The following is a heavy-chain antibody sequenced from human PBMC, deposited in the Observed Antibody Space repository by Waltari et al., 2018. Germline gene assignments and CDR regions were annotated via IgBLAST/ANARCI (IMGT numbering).Heavy chain of an antibody. Sequence: QVQLVESGGGVVKPGGSLRLSCAASGFTFSSYGMHWVRTAPGKGLEWVAFIRYDGSNKYYADSVKGRFTISRDKSKNTLYLQMNSLRAEDTAVYYCAKDHYDSSGYCGYWGQGTLVTVSS. J-gene: IGHJ4*02. CDR1: GFTFSSYG. CDR2: IRYDGSNK. V-gene: IGHV3-30*02. CDR3: AKDHYDSSGYCGY. D-gene: IGHD3-22*01.